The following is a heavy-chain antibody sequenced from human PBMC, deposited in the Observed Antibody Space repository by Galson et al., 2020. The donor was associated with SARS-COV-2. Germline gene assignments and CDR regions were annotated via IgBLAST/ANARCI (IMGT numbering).Heavy chain of an antibody. CDR3: ASTLAQRDLYYYGMDV. D-gene: IGHD2-15*01. CDR1: GFTFSSYG. CDR2: ISYDGSNK. J-gene: IGHJ6*02. Sequence: GESLKISCAASGFTFSSYGMHWVRQAPGKGLEWVAVISYDGSNKYYADSVKGRFTISRDNSKNTLYLQMNSLRAEDTAVYYCASTLAQRDLYYYGMDVWGQGTTVTVSS. V-gene: IGHV3-30*03.